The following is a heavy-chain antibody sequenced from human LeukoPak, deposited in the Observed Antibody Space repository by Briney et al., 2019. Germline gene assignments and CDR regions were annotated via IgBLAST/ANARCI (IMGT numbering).Heavy chain of an antibody. D-gene: IGHD4-17*01. CDR3: ARDGAGLAVTTSWFDP. J-gene: IGHJ5*02. Sequence: GSLRLSCAASGFTFSSYSMNWVRQAPGKGLEWIGSIYHNGHTYNNPSLKSRVTISVDTSKNQFSLKLSSVTAADTAVYYCARDGAGLAVTTSWFDPWGQGTLVTVSS. CDR2: IYHNGHT. V-gene: IGHV4-38-2*02. CDR1: GFTFSSYS.